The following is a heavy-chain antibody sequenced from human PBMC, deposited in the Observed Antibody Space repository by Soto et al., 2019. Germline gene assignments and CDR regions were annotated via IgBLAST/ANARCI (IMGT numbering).Heavy chain of an antibody. D-gene: IGHD3-3*01. CDR2: ISYDGSNK. V-gene: IGHV3-30*18. CDR1: GFTFGSYG. CDR3: AKDIWEDDFWSGDTYYYYGMDV. Sequence: PGGSLRLSCAASGFTFGSYGIHWVRQAPGKGLEWVAVISYDGSNKYYADSVKGRFTISRDNSKNTLYLQMNSLRAEDTAVYYCAKDIWEDDFWSGDTYYYYGMDVWGQGTTVTVSS. J-gene: IGHJ6*02.